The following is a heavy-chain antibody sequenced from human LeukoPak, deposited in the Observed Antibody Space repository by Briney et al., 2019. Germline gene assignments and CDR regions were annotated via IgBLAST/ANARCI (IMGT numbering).Heavy chain of an antibody. V-gene: IGHV3-15*01. J-gene: IGHJ4*02. CDR1: GFTFSVAW. CDR2: IKSNSDGGTA. Sequence: PGGSLRLSCAASGFTFSVAWMSWVRQAPGKGLEWLGRIKSNSDGGTADYAAPVKGRFTISRDDSKNMLFLQMNSLKTEDTAVYFCTTVHTVANGDFDYWGQGTVVTVSS. CDR3: TTVHTVANGDFDY. D-gene: IGHD4-23*01.